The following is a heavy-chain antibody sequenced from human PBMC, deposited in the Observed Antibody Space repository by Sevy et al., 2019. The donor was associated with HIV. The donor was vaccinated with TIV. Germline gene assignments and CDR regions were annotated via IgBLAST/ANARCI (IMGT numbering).Heavy chain of an antibody. V-gene: IGHV5-51*01. CDR2: VYPGHSDT. CDR1: GYSFANNW. Sequence: GESLKISCKGSGYSFANNWIGWVRQMPGKGLEWMGIVYPGHSDTTNSPSFQGQVTISVDKSISTAYLQWNSLKASDTAMYYCARLPVAAAGLYYFDYWGQGTLVTVSS. CDR3: ARLPVAAAGLYYFDY. J-gene: IGHJ4*02. D-gene: IGHD6-13*01.